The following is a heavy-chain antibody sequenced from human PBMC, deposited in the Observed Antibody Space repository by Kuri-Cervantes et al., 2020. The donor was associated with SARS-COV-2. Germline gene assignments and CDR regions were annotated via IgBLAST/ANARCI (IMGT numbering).Heavy chain of an antibody. CDR2: ISSSSSTI. V-gene: IGHV3-21*01. CDR1: GFTFSSYR. CDR3: ARGNAAYYYYYYMDV. Sequence: GESLKISCAASGFTFSSYRVNWVRQAPGKGLEWVSSISSSSSTIYYADSVKGRFTISRDNAKNSLYLQMNSLRAEDTAVYFCARGNAAYYYYYYMDVWGKGTTVTVSS. D-gene: IGHD6-25*01. J-gene: IGHJ6*03.